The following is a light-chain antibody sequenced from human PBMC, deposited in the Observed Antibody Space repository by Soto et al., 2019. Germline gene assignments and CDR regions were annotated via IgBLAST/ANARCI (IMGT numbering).Light chain of an antibody. CDR2: GAS. CDR1: QSVSSD. CDR3: QQRHMWPIT. J-gene: IGKJ5*01. Sequence: IVMTQYPATLSVSPGERATLSCRASQSVSSDLAWYHQKPGQAPRLLIYGASSRATGIPDRFSGSGSGTDFTLTISSLEPEDSAVYYCQQRHMWPITFGQGTRLEIK. V-gene: IGKV3-11*01.